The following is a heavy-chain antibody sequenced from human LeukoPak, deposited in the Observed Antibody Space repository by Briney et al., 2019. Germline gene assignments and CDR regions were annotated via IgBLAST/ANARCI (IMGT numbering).Heavy chain of an antibody. Sequence: SGTLSHTCTGSGGSISSYYWSWIRQPLWKGLYGMGYIYYRWSTNYNPPLKSRVTISVATSKNQFYLKLSSVTAVDTAVYYCEGCGLYSSSWPTFDYWGQGTLVTVSS. CDR2: IYYRWST. CDR1: GGSISSYY. CDR3: EGCGLYSSSWPTFDY. J-gene: IGHJ4*02. V-gene: IGHV4-59*01. D-gene: IGHD6-13*01.